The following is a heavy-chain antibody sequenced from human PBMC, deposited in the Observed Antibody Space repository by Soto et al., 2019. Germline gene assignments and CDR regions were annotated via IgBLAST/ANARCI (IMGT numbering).Heavy chain of an antibody. CDR3: AKGSRSSRPYYFDY. CDR1: GFTFSSYA. V-gene: IGHV3-23*01. CDR2: ITDSGDDT. J-gene: IGHJ4*02. Sequence: PGGSLRLSCAASGFTFSSYAMSWVRQAPGMGLEWVSAITDSGDDTYHADSVKGRFSISRGNARNTLDLQMNSLRVDDTAVYYCAKGSRSSRPYYFDYWGQGALVTVSS. D-gene: IGHD6-6*01.